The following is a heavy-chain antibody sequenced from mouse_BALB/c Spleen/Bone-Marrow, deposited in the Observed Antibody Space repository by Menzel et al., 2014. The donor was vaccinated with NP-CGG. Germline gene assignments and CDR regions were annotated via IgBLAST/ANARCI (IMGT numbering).Heavy chain of an antibody. J-gene: IGHJ4*01. Sequence: EVKLVESGGDLVKPGGSLKLSCAASGFTFSTYGMSWVRQTPDKRLVWVATISSGGGYTYYPDSVKGRFTISRDNANNTLYLQMSSLKSEDTAMYYCTRQRNWDHYAMDYWGQGTSVTVSS. CDR1: GFTFSTYG. D-gene: IGHD4-1*01. CDR3: TRQRNWDHYAMDY. V-gene: IGHV5-6*01. CDR2: ISSGGGYT.